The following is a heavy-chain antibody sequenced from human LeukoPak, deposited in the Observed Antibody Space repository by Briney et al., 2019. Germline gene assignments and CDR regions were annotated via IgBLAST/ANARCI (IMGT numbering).Heavy chain of an antibody. CDR2: ISAYNGNT. Sequence: ASVKVSCKASGYTFTSYGISWVRQAPGQGLEWMGWISAYNGNTNYAQKLQGRATMTTDTSTSTAYMELRSLRSDDTAVYYCARGTYYDFWSGYYRDNWFDPWGQGILVTVSS. V-gene: IGHV1-18*01. CDR3: ARGTYYDFWSGYYRDNWFDP. D-gene: IGHD3-3*01. CDR1: GYTFTSYG. J-gene: IGHJ5*02.